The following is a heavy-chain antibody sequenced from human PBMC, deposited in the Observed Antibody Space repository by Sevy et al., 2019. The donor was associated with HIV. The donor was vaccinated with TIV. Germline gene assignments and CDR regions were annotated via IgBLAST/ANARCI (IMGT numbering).Heavy chain of an antibody. CDR2: ISYDGSNK. J-gene: IGHJ4*02. CDR1: GFTFSSYA. D-gene: IGHD3-22*01. V-gene: IGHV3-30-3*01. Sequence: GGSLRLSCAASGFTFSSYAMHWVRQAPGKGLEWVAVISYDGSNKYYADSVKGRFTISRDDSKNTLYLQMNSLRAEDTAVYYCARDSLPGWLLLPQPPAYWGQGTLVTVSS. CDR3: ARDSLPGWLLLPQPPAY.